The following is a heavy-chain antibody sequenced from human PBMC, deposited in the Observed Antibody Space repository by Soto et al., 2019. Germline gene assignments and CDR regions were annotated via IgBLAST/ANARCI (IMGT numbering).Heavy chain of an antibody. Sequence: EVRLLESGGGLVQPGGSLRLSCVASGFTFSNYAMSWVRQAPGKGLEWVSVVTGRSSSTYYEDSVEGRFISSRDNSRNTLCLQMNSLGAEDTAVYYCTKHLPSKKNQRRWADAFHIWGQGPILTVSS. CDR3: TKHLPSKKNQRRWADAFHI. CDR2: VTGRSSST. CDR1: GFTFSNYA. J-gene: IGHJ3*02. V-gene: IGHV3-23*01. D-gene: IGHD2-2*01.